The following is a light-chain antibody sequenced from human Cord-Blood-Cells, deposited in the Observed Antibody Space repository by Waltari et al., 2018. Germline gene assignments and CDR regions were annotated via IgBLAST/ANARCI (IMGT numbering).Light chain of an antibody. J-gene: IGLJ1*01. CDR1: SSDVGGYNY. V-gene: IGLV2-14*01. CDR3: SSYTSSSTFYV. Sequence: QSALTQPASVSGSPGQSITISCTGTSSDVGGYNYVSWYQQHPGKAPKLMIYDVSNRPSGVSNRFSGSKSGNTASLTISGLQAEDEADYYCSSYTSSSTFYVFGTG. CDR2: DVS.